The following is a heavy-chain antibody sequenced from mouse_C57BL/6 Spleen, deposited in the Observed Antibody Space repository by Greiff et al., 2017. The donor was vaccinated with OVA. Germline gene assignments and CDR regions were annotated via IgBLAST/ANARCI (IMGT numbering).Heavy chain of an antibody. J-gene: IGHJ2*01. CDR1: GYTFTSYW. D-gene: IGHD1-1*01. CDR3: ARSEAFYYYGSSHFDY. CDR2: IYPNSGGT. Sequence: VQLQQPGAELVKPGASVKLSCKASGYTFTSYWMHWVKQRPGRGLEWIGRIYPNSGGTKYNEKVKSKATLTVDKPSSTAYMQLSSLTSEDSAVYYCARSEAFYYYGSSHFDYWGQGTTLTVSS. V-gene: IGHV1-72*01.